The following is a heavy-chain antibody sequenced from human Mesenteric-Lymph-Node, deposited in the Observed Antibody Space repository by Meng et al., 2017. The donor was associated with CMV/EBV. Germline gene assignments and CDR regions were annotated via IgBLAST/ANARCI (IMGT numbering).Heavy chain of an antibody. CDR1: GQSFSSYY. CDR2: INHSGST. CDR3: ARGSSYDILTGYFNY. V-gene: IGHV4-34*02. D-gene: IGHD3-9*01. J-gene: IGHJ4*02. Sequence: LLCVACLLQASDAWSRTCAGYGQSFSSYYWNWIPQSPEKGLEWIGEINHSGSTTYYPSFTSRIIISVDTSTNQISLNMSSVTAADTAVYYCARGSSYDILTGYFNYWGQGALVTVSS.